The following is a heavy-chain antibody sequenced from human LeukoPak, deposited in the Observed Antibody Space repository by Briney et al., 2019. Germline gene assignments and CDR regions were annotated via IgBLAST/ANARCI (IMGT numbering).Heavy chain of an antibody. D-gene: IGHD2-21*01. CDR1: GFTFSDYY. J-gene: IGHJ4*02. CDR2: IKQDGSEK. V-gene: IGHV3-7*01. Sequence: GGSLRLSCAASGFTFSDYYMSWIRQAPGKGLEWVANIKQDGSEKYYVDSVKGRFTISRDNAKNSLYLQMNSLRAEDTAVYYCAREVIGLDYWGQGTLVTVSS. CDR3: AREVIGLDY.